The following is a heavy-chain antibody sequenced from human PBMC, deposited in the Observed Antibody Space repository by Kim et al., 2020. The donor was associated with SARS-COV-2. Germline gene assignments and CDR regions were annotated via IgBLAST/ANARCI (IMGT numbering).Heavy chain of an antibody. CDR2: I. V-gene: IGHV3-9*01. CDR3: AKNSGYDYAFDS. D-gene: IGHD5-12*01. J-gene: IGHJ4*02. Sequence: IDYADSVKGRFTISRDNAKNSLFLQMNSLRTNDTALYYCAKNSGYDYAFDSWGQGTLVTVSS.